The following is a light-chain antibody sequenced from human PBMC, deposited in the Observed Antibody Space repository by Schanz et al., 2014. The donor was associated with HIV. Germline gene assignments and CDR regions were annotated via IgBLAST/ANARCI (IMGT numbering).Light chain of an antibody. V-gene: IGKV1-17*01. J-gene: IGKJ4*01. CDR3: QQYDNLPLT. CDR2: AAS. Sequence: DVQMTQSPSSQSASVGDRVTITCRASQDIGNDLGWYQQKPGQAPKRLIYAASNLQSGVPSRFIGSGSGTEFTLTISSLQPEDFATYYCQQYDNLPLTFGGGTKVEIK. CDR1: QDIGND.